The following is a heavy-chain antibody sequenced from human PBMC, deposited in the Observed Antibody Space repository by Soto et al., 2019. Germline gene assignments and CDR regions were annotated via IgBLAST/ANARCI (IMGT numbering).Heavy chain of an antibody. CDR2: IWYDGSNK. CDR3: ARTPEYSNYGPTDY. V-gene: IGHV3-33*08. J-gene: IGHJ4*02. Sequence: PGGSLRLSCAASGFTFSSYAMHWVRQAPGKGLEWVAVIWYDGSNKYYADSVKGRFTISRDNSKNTLYLQMNSLRAEDTAVYYCARTPEYSNYGPTDYWGQGTLVTVSS. CDR1: GFTFSSYA. D-gene: IGHD4-4*01.